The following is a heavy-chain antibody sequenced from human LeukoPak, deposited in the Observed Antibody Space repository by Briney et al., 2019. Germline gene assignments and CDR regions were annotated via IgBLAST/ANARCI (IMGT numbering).Heavy chain of an antibody. CDR2: IYYRGST. CDR3: ARTTGNYGYYLDY. Sequence: PSGTLSLTCTVSGGSINYYYWSWIRQPPGKGLEWIGYIYYRGSTNYNPSLNSRVTISVDTSKNQFSLKLTSVTAADTAVYYCARTTGNYGYYLDYWGQGTLVTVSS. V-gene: IGHV4-59*01. CDR1: GGSINYYY. J-gene: IGHJ4*02. D-gene: IGHD1-7*01.